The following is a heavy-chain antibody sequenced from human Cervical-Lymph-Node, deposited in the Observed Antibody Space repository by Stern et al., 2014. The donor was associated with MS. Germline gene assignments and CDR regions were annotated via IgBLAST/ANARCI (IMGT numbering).Heavy chain of an antibody. J-gene: IGHJ2*01. CDR1: RGSISSSFYY. V-gene: IGHV4-61*02. CDR3: ARDSEMASISYWFFDL. D-gene: IGHD5-24*01. Sequence: QVQLVQSGPGLVKPSQTLSLTCTVSRGSISSSFYYWSWIRQPAGKGLQWVGRINTSGSTAYNPSLKIRVTLSMETSKNQFSLQLPSVTAADTAVYYCARDSEMASISYWFFDLWGRGTLVTVSS. CDR2: INTSGST.